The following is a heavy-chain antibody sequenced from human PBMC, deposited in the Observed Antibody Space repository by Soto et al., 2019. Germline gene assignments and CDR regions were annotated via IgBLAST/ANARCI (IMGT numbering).Heavy chain of an antibody. V-gene: IGHV3-49*03. J-gene: IGHJ6*02. CDR1: GFTFGDYA. Sequence: GGSLRLSCTASGFTFGDYAMSWFRQAPGKGLEWVGFIRSKAYGGTTEYAASVKGRFTISRDDSKSIAYLQMNSLKTEDTAVYYCTRDRVYSSSWYSLWYYYGMDVWGQGTTVTAP. D-gene: IGHD6-13*01. CDR2: IRSKAYGGTT. CDR3: TRDRVYSSSWYSLWYYYGMDV.